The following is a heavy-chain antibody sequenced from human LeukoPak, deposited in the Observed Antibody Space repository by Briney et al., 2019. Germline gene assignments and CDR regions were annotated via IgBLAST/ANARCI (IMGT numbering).Heavy chain of an antibody. D-gene: IGHD2/OR15-2a*01. J-gene: IGHJ4*02. CDR2: ISGSGDRT. Sequence: GGSLRLSCAASGFTFSTYAMTWVRLAPGKGLEWVAFISGSGDRTYYADSVKGRFTISRDNSKSTLYLQMNSLRAEDTAVYYCARRAALWRFFDYWGQGTLVTVSS. CDR3: ARRAALWRFFDY. V-gene: IGHV3-23*01. CDR1: GFTFSTYA.